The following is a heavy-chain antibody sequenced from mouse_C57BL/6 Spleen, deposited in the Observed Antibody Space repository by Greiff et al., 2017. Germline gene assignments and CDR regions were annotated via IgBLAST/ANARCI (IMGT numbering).Heavy chain of an antibody. V-gene: IGHV14-4*01. J-gene: IGHJ3*01. Sequence: VQLQQSGAELVRPGASVKLSCTASGFNIKDDYMHWVKQRPEQGLEWIGWIDPENGDTEYASKFQGKATITADTSSNTAYLQLSSLTSEAAAVYYCTSNYVLADWGQGTLVTVSA. D-gene: IGHD2-1*01. CDR2: IDPENGDT. CDR1: GFNIKDDY. CDR3: TSNYVLAD.